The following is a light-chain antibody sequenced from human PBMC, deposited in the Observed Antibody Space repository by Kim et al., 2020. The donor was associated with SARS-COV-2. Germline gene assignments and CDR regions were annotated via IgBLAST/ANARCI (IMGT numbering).Light chain of an antibody. J-gene: IGKJ4*01. CDR3: QQYVGSPLT. Sequence: SPGERATLSCRASQSVTNNCLAWDQQKPGQALRLLIYDASKRATGIPDRFSGSGSGTDFTLSINRLEPEDFAVYFCQQYVGSPLTFGGGTKVDIK. CDR2: DAS. CDR1: QSVTNNC. V-gene: IGKV3-20*01.